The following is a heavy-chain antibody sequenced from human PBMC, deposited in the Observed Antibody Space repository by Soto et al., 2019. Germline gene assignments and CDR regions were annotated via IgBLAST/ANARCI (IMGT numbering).Heavy chain of an antibody. CDR3: AQAAPYFDH. D-gene: IGHD6-6*01. J-gene: IGHJ4*02. CDR2: IYYSGST. V-gene: IGHV4-39*01. Sequence: SETLSLTCTVSGGSISSSRYYWGWIRQPPGKGLEWIGSIYYSGSTYYNPSLKSRVTISVDTSKNQFSLKLSSVTAADTAVYYCAQAAPYFDHWGQGTLVTVSS. CDR1: GGSISSSRYY.